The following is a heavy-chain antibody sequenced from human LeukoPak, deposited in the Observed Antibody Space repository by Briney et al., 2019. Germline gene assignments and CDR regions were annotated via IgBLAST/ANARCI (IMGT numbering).Heavy chain of an antibody. J-gene: IGHJ4*02. V-gene: IGHV3-64*01. Sequence: PGGSLRLSCAASGFTFSRFALHWVRQAPGKALEYVSTISGNGGSTYYGNSVKGRFTISRDNSKSTLYLQMGSLRAEDMAVYYCATHRNGDSSNYFDFWGQGTLVTVSS. CDR2: ISGNGGST. CDR3: ATHRNGDSSNYFDF. D-gene: IGHD4-17*01. CDR1: GFTFSRFA.